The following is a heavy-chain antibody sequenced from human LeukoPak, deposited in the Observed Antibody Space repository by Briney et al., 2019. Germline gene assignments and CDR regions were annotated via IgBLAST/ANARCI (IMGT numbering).Heavy chain of an antibody. CDR2: IRYDGSNK. CDR3: AKALTRKWSYGAFDI. J-gene: IGHJ3*02. CDR1: GFTFSSYG. D-gene: IGHD1-14*01. Sequence: GGSLGLSCAASGFTFSSYGMHWVRQAPGKGLEWVAFIRYDGSNKYYADSVKGRFTISRDNSKNTLYLQMNSLRAEDTAVYYCAKALTRKWSYGAFDIWGQGTMVTVSS. V-gene: IGHV3-30*02.